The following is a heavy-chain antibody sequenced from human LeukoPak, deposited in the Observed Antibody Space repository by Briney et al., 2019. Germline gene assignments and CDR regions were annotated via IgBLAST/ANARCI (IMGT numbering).Heavy chain of an antibody. D-gene: IGHD4-11*01. J-gene: IGHJ6*03. CDR3: ARSYSNYGGDYYYYMDA. Sequence: ASVKVSCKASGYTFTSFDINWVRQATGQGLEWMGWMNPNSGNTGYAQKLQGRVTLTRNTAINTAYMELSSLRSEDTAVYYCARSYSNYGGDYYYYMDAWGKGTTVTVSS. CDR1: GYTFTSFD. CDR2: MNPNSGNT. V-gene: IGHV1-8*01.